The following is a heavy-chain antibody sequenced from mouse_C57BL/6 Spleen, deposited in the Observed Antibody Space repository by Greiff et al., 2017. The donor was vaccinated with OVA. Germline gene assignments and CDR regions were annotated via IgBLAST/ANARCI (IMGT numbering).Heavy chain of an antibody. CDR1: GYTFTSYW. D-gene: IGHD1-1*01. V-gene: IGHV1-69*01. CDR2: IDPSDSYT. J-gene: IGHJ1*03. CDR3: AQFITTVVEYFDV. Sequence: VQLQQPGAELVMPGASVKLSCKASGYTFTSYWMHWVKQRPGQGLEWIGEIDPSDSYTNYNQKFKGKSTLTVDKSSSTAYMQLSSLTSEDSAVYYCAQFITTVVEYFDVWGTGTTVTVSS.